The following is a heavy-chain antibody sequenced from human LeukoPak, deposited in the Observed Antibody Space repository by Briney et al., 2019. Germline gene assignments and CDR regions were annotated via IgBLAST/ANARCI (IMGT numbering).Heavy chain of an antibody. J-gene: IGHJ6*02. D-gene: IGHD2-2*02. V-gene: IGHV3-23*01. CDR2: ISCSCGST. Sequence: PAGGSLRLSCAGSGFTFSSYAISWVRRAPGKGLEWVSAISCSCGSTYYAESVKGRFTLSRDNSKNTLYLQMDSLRAEDTAVYYCARRDIVVVPAAIPGFMDVWGQGTTVTVSS. CDR3: ARRDIVVVPAAIPGFMDV. CDR1: GFTFSSYA.